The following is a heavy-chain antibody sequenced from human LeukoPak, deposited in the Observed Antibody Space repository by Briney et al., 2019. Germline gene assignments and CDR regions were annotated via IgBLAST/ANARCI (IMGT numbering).Heavy chain of an antibody. CDR1: GGSISSGGYS. Sequence: SETLSLTCAVSGGSISSGGYSWSWIRQPPGKGLEWIGYIYHSGSTYYNPSLKSRVTISVDRSKNQFSLKLSSVTAADTAVYYCARGQGFTEGYYFDYWGQGTLVTVSS. V-gene: IGHV4-30-2*01. J-gene: IGHJ4*02. CDR2: IYHSGST. CDR3: ARGQGFTEGYYFDY.